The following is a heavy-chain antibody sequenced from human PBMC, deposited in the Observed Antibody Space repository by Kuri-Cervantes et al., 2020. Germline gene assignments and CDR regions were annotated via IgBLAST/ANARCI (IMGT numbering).Heavy chain of an antibody. D-gene: IGHD2-8*02. CDR3: VKEGPSPTGAYDH. CDR2: ISTDNGGT. J-gene: IGHJ4*02. Sequence: ASVKVSCKASGYMFTSYGISWVRQAPGQSLEWVGWISTDNGGTKYSQKLQGRVAISRDTSATTAYMVLSSLRSEDTAVYYCVKEGPSPTGAYDHWGQGTLVTVSS. V-gene: IGHV1-3*04. CDR1: GYMFTSYG.